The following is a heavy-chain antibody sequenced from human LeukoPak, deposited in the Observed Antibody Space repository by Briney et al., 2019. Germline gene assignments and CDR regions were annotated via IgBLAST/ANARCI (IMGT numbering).Heavy chain of an antibody. CDR1: GGTFSSYA. J-gene: IGHJ4*02. Sequence: SVKVSCKASGGTFSSYAISWVRQAPGQGLEWMGGIIPIFGTANYAQKFQGRVTITADESTSTAYMELSSLRSEDTAVYYCARDQPGSEAAAILHYWGQGTLVTVSS. D-gene: IGHD2-2*01. V-gene: IGHV1-69*01. CDR2: IIPIFGTA. CDR3: ARDQPGSEAAAILHY.